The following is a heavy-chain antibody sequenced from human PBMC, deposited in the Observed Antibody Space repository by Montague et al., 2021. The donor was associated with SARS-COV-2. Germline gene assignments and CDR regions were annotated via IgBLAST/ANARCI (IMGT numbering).Heavy chain of an antibody. V-gene: IGHV6-1*01. D-gene: IGHD2-2*01. J-gene: IGHJ4*02. CDR2: TYYRSKWYN. Sequence: CAISGDSVSGKVATWNWIRQSPSRGLQWLGRTYYRSKWYNDYAESVKSRITIDPDTSKHQFSLHLNSVTPEDTAVYYCARIPVGSKYYFDFWGQGTLVTVSS. CDR1: GDSVSGKVAT. CDR3: ARIPVGSKYYFDF.